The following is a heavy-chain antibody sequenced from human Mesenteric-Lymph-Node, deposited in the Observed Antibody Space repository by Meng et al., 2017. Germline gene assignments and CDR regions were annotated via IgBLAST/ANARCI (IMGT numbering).Heavy chain of an antibody. D-gene: IGHD3-22*01. J-gene: IGHJ3*02. CDR1: GFTFSDYY. V-gene: IGHV3-11*04. CDR2: ISSSGSTI. CDR3: ARSARNYYDSSGYYYADAFDI. Sequence: GESLKISCAASGFTFSDYYMSWIRQAPGKGLEWVSYISSSGSTIYYADSVKGRFTISRDNAKNSLYLQMNSLRVEDTAVYYCARSARNYYDSSGYYYADAFDIWGQGTMVTVSS.